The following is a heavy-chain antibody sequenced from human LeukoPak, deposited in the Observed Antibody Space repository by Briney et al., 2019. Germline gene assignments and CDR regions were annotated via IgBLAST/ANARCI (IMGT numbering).Heavy chain of an antibody. CDR1: GFTFSSSS. Sequence: GGSLRLSCAASGFTFSSSSMNWVRQAPGKGLEWVSSISSSSSYIYYADSVKGRFTISRDNAKNSLYLQMNSLRAEDTAVYYCARPAGADYYDSSDEYFQHWGQGTLVTVSS. V-gene: IGHV3-21*01. CDR2: ISSSSSYI. D-gene: IGHD3-22*01. CDR3: ARPAGADYYDSSDEYFQH. J-gene: IGHJ1*01.